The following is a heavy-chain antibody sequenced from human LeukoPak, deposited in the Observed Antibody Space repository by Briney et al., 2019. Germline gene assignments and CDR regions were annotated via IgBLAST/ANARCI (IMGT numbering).Heavy chain of an antibody. CDR2: IQQDGSEK. CDR1: GFTFSTYW. J-gene: IGHJ6*03. D-gene: IGHD1-26*01. Sequence: GGSLRLSCAASGFTFSTYWMSRVRQAPGKGLEWVANIQQDGSEKYYVDSVKGRFTISRDNAKNSLYLQMNSLRAEDTAVYYCARDPYSGNYGDYYYYYMDVWGKGTTVTISS. CDR3: ARDPYSGNYGDYYYYYMDV. V-gene: IGHV3-7*01.